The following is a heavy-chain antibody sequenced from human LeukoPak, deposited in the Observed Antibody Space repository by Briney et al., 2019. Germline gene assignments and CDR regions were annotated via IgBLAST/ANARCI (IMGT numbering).Heavy chain of an antibody. CDR2: TNSDGSST. D-gene: IGHD1-26*01. J-gene: IGHJ4*02. Sequence: GGSLRLSCAASGFTFSSYWMHWVRQAPGKGLVWVSRTNSDGSSTSYADSVKGRFTISRDNAKNTLYLQMNSLRAEDTAVYYCARGIVGANSFLWGQGTLVTVSS. CDR3: ARGIVGANSFL. V-gene: IGHV3-74*01. CDR1: GFTFSSYW.